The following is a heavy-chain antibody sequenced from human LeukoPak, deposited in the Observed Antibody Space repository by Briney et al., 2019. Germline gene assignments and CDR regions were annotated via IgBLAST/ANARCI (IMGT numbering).Heavy chain of an antibody. V-gene: IGHV3-7*01. Sequence: GGSLRLSCAASGFTFSSYWMSWVRQAPGKGLEWVANIKHDGSGKYCVDSLKGRFTISRDNAKNSLYLQMNSLRAEDTAVYYCAELGITMIGGVWGKGTTVTISS. D-gene: IGHD3-10*02. CDR1: GFTFSSYW. CDR3: AELGITMIGGV. CDR2: IKHDGSGK. J-gene: IGHJ6*04.